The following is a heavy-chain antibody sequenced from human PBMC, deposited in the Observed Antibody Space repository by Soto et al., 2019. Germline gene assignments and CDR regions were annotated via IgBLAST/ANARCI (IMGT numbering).Heavy chain of an antibody. D-gene: IGHD3-22*01. CDR3: HDQDYYDSSGYPRPRDY. V-gene: IGHV5-10-1*01. CDR1: VYSFTSYW. Sequence: GESLQISCKGSVYSFTSYWISWVRQMPGKGLEWMGRIDPSDSYTNYSPSFQGHVTISADKPISTAYLQWSSLKASDTAMYYCHDQDYYDSSGYPRPRDYWGQGNLVPGSS. CDR2: IDPSDSYT. J-gene: IGHJ4*02.